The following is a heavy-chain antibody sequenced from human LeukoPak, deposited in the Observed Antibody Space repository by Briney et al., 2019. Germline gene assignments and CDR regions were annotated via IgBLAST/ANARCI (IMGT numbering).Heavy chain of an antibody. CDR2: INPNSGGT. Sequence: ASVKVSCKASGYTFTGYYMHWVRQAPGQGLEWMGWINPNSGGTNYAQKFQGRVTMTRDTSISTAYMELSRLRSDDTAVYCCASTGSYDYVWGSYRYDYWGQGTLVTVSS. D-gene: IGHD3-16*02. CDR1: GYTFTGYY. V-gene: IGHV1-2*02. CDR3: ASTGSYDYVWGSYRYDY. J-gene: IGHJ4*02.